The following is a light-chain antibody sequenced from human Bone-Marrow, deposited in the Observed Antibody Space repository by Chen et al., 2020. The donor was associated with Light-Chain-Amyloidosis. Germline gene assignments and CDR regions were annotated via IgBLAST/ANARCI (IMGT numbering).Light chain of an antibody. CDR2: EDD. CDR3: QFYQGSSQGV. CDR1: SASMATNY. V-gene: IGLV6-57*01. Sequence: NFMLTQPPSASASPGKTVLISCPPSSASMATNYVQWYQQRPGSSPTTLIYEDDQRPSGVPDRFSGSNDRSSNSASLTISGMKTEDEADYYCQFYQGSSQGVFGGGTKLTVL. J-gene: IGLJ3*02.